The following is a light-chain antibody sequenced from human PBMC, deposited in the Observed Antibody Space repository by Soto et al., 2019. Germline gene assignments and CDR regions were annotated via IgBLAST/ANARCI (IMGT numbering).Light chain of an antibody. J-gene: IGLJ1*01. CDR1: SSDVGSYNL. CDR2: EGS. Sequence: QSALTQPASVSGSPGQSITISCTGTSSDVGSYNLVSWYQQHPGKAPKLMIYEGSKRPSGVSNRFPGSKSGNTASLTISGLQAEDEADYYCCSYAGSSTYVFGTGTRSPS. CDR3: CSYAGSSTYV. V-gene: IGLV2-23*01.